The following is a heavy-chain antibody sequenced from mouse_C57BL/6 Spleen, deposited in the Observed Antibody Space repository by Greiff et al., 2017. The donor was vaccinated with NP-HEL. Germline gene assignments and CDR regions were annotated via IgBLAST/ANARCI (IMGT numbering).Heavy chain of an antibody. CDR3: ARITTVVASRDYFDY. D-gene: IGHD1-1*01. V-gene: IGHV1-80*01. CDR1: GYAFSSYW. J-gene: IGHJ2*01. Sequence: QVQLQQSGAELVKPGASVKISCKASGYAFSSYWMNWVKQRPGKGLEWIGQIYHGDGDTNYNGKFKGKATLTADKSSSTAYMQLSSLTSEDSAVYFCARITTVVASRDYFDYWGQGTTLTVSS. CDR2: IYHGDGDT.